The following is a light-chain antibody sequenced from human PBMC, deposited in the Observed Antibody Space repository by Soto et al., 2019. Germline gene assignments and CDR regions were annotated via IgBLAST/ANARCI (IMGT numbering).Light chain of an antibody. CDR1: QSVYNN. CDR3: QQYHSWPPT. J-gene: IGKJ1*01. Sequence: EIVLTQSPGTLSLSPGERATLSCRASQSVYNNYLAWYQHKPGQAHRLLIYGASTRATVIPAGFSGSGSGTEFTLTISSLQSEDFAVYYCQQYHSWPPTFGQGTKVDIK. CDR2: GAS. V-gene: IGKV3-15*01.